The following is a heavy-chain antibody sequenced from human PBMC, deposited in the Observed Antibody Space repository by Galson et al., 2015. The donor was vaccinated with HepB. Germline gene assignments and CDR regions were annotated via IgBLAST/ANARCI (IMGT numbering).Heavy chain of an antibody. Sequence: SLRLSCAASGFTFSSYSMTWVRQAPGKGLEWLSSIHSSGNYIYYGDSVKGRFTISRDNAKNSLYLQMNNLRAADTAVYYCARDQYELLTLLDVWGKGTTVTVSA. CDR2: IHSSGNYI. D-gene: IGHD2-15*01. CDR3: ARDQYELLTLLDV. CDR1: GFTFSSYS. J-gene: IGHJ6*04. V-gene: IGHV3-21*01.